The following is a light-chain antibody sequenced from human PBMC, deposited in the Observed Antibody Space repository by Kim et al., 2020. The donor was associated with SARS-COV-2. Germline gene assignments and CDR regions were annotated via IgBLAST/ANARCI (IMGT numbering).Light chain of an antibody. CDR1: QSVSSNY. Sequence: ELVLTQSPGTLSLSPGERATLSCRASQSVSSNYLAWYQQRPGQAPRLLIYDASSRATGIPDRFSGSGSGTDFTLTISRLEPEDFAVYYCQQYSSSFRTFGQGTKVDIK. V-gene: IGKV3-20*01. CDR3: QQYSSSFRT. J-gene: IGKJ1*01. CDR2: DAS.